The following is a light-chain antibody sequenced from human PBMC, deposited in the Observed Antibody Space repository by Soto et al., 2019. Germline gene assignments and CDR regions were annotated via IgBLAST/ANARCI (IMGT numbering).Light chain of an antibody. CDR2: GNN. Sequence: QSVLTQPPSVSGAPGQGVTISCTGSSSNIGAGYGVNWYQHLPGTAPKLLIYGNNNRPSGVPDRFSASKSGPSASLAITGLQADDEADYYCQSYDSSLSAPYVFGTGTKVTVL. CDR1: SSNIGAGYG. V-gene: IGLV1-40*01. CDR3: QSYDSSLSAPYV. J-gene: IGLJ1*01.